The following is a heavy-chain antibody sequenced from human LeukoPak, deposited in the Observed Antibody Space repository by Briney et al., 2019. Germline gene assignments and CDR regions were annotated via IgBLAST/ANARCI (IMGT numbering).Heavy chain of an antibody. Sequence: SETLSLTCTVSGGSISSYYWSWIRQPPGKGLEWIWYIYYSGSTNYNPSLKSRVTISVDTSRNQFSLKLSSVTAADTAVYYCARGTIHPRYYGDYGRYYFDYWGQGTLVTVSS. J-gene: IGHJ4*02. V-gene: IGHV4-59*01. CDR3: ARGTIHPRYYGDYGRYYFDY. CDR2: IYYSGST. CDR1: GGSISSYY. D-gene: IGHD4-17*01.